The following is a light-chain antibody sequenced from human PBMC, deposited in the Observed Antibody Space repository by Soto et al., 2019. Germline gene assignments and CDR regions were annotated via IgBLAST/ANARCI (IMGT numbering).Light chain of an antibody. CDR3: QKYNSAPQT. Sequence: DITMTQSPSSLSASVGDRVNITCRASQGISNYLAWYQQKPGKVPKLLIYAASTLQSGVPSRFSGSGSGTDFTLTISSLQPEDVATYYCQKYNSAPQTFGQGTKVEIK. CDR1: QGISNY. J-gene: IGKJ1*01. V-gene: IGKV1-27*01. CDR2: AAS.